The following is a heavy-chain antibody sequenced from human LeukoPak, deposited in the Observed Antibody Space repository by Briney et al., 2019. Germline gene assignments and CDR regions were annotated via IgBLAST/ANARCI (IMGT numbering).Heavy chain of an antibody. J-gene: IGHJ4*02. V-gene: IGHV3-23*01. CDR3: AKKEGILTGSSYFDY. CDR1: GFTFSSYA. D-gene: IGHD3-9*01. CDR2: ISGSGGST. Sequence: GGSLRLSCAASGFTFSSYAMSWVRQAPGKGLEWVSAISGSGGSTYYADSVKGRFTISRDNSKNTLYLQMNSLRAEDTAVYYCAKKEGILTGSSYFDYWGQGTLVTVSS.